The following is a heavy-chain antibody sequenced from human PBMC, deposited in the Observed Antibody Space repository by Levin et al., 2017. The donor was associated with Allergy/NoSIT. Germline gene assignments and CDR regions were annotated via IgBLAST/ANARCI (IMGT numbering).Heavy chain of an antibody. Sequence: GESLKISCAASGFTFSSYAMSWVRQAPGKGLEWVSAISGSGGSTYYADSVKGRFTISRDNSKNTLYLQMNSLRAEDTAVYYCANGGVNGYFDYWGQGTLVTVSS. CDR1: GFTFSSYA. J-gene: IGHJ4*02. V-gene: IGHV3-23*01. D-gene: IGHD1-1*01. CDR3: ANGGVNGYFDY. CDR2: ISGSGGST.